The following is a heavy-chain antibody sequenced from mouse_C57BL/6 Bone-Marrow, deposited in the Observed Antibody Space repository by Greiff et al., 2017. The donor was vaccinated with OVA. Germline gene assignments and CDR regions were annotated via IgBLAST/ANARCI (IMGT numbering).Heavy chain of an antibody. CDR2: IYPSDSET. CDR1: GHTFTSYW. V-gene: IGHV1-61*01. J-gene: IGHJ4*01. D-gene: IGHD1-1*01. CDR3: ARNCGSSYAFYAMDY. Sequence: VQLQQPGAELVRPGSSVKLSCKASGHTFTSYWMEWVKQRPGQGLEWIGNIYPSDSETHYNQKFKDKATLTVDKSSSTAYMQLSSLTSEDSTVYYCARNCGSSYAFYAMDYWGQGTSVTVSS.